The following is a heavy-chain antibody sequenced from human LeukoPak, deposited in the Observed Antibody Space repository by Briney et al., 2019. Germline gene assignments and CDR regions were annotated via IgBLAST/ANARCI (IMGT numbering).Heavy chain of an antibody. CDR2: VSSSGNSA. V-gene: IGHV3-23*01. Sequence: PGGSLRLSCATSGFTFSNYAMGWVRQAPGKGLEWVPAVSSSGNSAVYTDSVRGRFTISRDNSKNTILLQMNSLRAEDTAVYYCASQSYDILTGYYLWGQGTLVTVSS. J-gene: IGHJ4*02. CDR3: ASQSYDILTGYYL. D-gene: IGHD3-9*01. CDR1: GFTFSNYA.